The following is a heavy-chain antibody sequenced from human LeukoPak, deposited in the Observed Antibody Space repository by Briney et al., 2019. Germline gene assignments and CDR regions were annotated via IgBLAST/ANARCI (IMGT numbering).Heavy chain of an antibody. CDR2: INTNTGNP. CDR1: GYTFTSYA. J-gene: IGHJ4*02. V-gene: IGHV7-4-1*02. D-gene: IGHD1-26*01. Sequence: ASVKVSCKASGYTFTSYAMNWVRQAPGQGLEWMGWINTNTGNPTYAQGLTGRFVFSLDTSVNTAYLQISSLKTEDTAVYYCARGVGATGFFDYWGQGTLVTVSS. CDR3: ARGVGATGFFDY.